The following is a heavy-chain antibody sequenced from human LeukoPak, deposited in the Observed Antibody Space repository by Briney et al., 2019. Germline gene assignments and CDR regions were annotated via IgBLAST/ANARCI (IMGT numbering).Heavy chain of an antibody. CDR3: AKLDSSGWSRPFDY. Sequence: GGSLRLSCAASGFTFSSYAMHWVRQAPGKGLEWVAVMSHDGSNKYYGDSVKGRFTISRDNSKNTLHLQMNSLRAEDTAVYYCAKLDSSGWSRPFDYWGQGTLVTVSS. CDR2: MSHDGSNK. CDR1: GFTFSSYA. V-gene: IGHV3-30*18. D-gene: IGHD6-19*01. J-gene: IGHJ4*02.